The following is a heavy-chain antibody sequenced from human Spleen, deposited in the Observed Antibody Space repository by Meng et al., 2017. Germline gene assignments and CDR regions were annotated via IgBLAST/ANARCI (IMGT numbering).Heavy chain of an antibody. Sequence: GESLKISCEASGFSFSDYYMSWIRQAPGKGLEWVSYISSSGSTIYYADSVKGRFTISRDNAKNSLYLQMNSLRAEDTAVYYCARGVGITMVRGGMDVWGQGTTVTVSS. V-gene: IGHV3-11*04. J-gene: IGHJ6*02. CDR3: ARGVGITMVRGGMDV. D-gene: IGHD3-10*01. CDR1: GFSFSDYY. CDR2: ISSSGSTI.